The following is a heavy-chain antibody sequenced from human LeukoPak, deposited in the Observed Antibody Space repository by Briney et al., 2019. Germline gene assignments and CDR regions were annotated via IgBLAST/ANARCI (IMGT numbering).Heavy chain of an antibody. Sequence: SETLSLTCTVSGVSISGSYWSWIRQLPGKELEWIGYIYYSGTTNYNPSLKSRVTISVDTSRNQFSLKLSSVTAADTAVYYCARAGDIVASSWYGGWFDPWGQGTLVTVSS. CDR1: GVSISGSY. CDR3: ARAGDIVASSWYGGWFDP. J-gene: IGHJ5*02. D-gene: IGHD6-13*01. V-gene: IGHV4-59*01. CDR2: IYYSGTT.